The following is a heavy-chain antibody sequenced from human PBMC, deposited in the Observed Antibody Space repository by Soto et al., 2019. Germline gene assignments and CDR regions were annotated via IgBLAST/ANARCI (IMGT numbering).Heavy chain of an antibody. CDR1: GFTFSTYT. CDR3: AKDGTYSSSWPYYFDH. D-gene: IGHD6-13*01. J-gene: IGHJ4*02. V-gene: IGHV3-23*01. CDR2: ISGSGDHT. Sequence: EVQLLESGGGLVQPGGSMRLSCAASGFTFSTYTMTWLRQAPGKGLEWVSSISGSGDHTYYADSVKGRLIVSRDNSKNTLYLQMNNLRAEDTALYSCAKDGTYSSSWPYYFDHWGQGTLVTVSS.